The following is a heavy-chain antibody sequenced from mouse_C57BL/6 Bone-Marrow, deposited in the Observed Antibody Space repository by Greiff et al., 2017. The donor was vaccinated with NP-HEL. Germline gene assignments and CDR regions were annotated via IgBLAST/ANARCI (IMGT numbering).Heavy chain of an antibody. CDR1: GYTFTSYD. V-gene: IGHV1-85*01. J-gene: IGHJ2*01. CDR2: IYPRDGST. Sequence: QVQLQQSGPELVKPGASVKLSCKASGYTFTSYDINWVKQRPGQGLEWIGWIYPRDGSTKYNEKLKGKATLTVDTSSSTAYMELHSLTAEDSAFYVCSRERVYYDYDGYFDYWGQGTTLTVSS. D-gene: IGHD2-4*01. CDR3: SRERVYYDYDGYFDY.